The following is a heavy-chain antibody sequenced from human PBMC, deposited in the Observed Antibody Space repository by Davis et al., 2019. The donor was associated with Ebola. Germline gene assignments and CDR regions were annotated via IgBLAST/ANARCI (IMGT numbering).Heavy chain of an antibody. Sequence: GESLKISCAASGFTFSSYSMNWVRQAPGKGLEWVSYISSSSSTIYYADSVKGRFTISRDNAKNSLYLQMNSLRDEDTAVYYCARVTYYDFPPNYGMDVWGQGTTVTVSS. CDR3: ARVTYYDFPPNYGMDV. CDR2: ISSSSSTI. J-gene: IGHJ6*02. V-gene: IGHV3-48*02. CDR1: GFTFSSYS. D-gene: IGHD3-3*01.